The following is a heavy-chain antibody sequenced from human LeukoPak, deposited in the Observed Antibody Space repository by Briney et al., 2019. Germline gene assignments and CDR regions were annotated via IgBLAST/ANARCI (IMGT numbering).Heavy chain of an antibody. V-gene: IGHV4-4*07. J-gene: IGHJ4*02. Sequence: SETLSLTCTVSGGSISSYYWCWLRQPAGKGLEWIGRIYTSGSTNYNPSLKSRVTMSVDTSKNQFSLKLSSVTAADTAVYYCARESHDFWSGYYSPRVDYWGQGTLVTVSS. D-gene: IGHD3-3*01. CDR1: GGSISSYY. CDR3: ARESHDFWSGYYSPRVDY. CDR2: IYTSGST.